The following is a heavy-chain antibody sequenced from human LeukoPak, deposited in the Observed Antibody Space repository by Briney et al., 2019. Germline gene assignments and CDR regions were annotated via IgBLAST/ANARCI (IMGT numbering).Heavy chain of an antibody. CDR3: ARTTIGYCSSTSCYVFDY. D-gene: IGHD2-2*01. Sequence: GGALKISFKGSGCSFTSYWIGWVRRMPGKGVGWMGIIYPGDSDTRYSPSFQGQVTISADKSINTPYLQWSSLKASDTAMYYCARTTIGYCSSTSCYVFDYWGQGTLVTVSS. CDR2: IYPGDSDT. CDR1: GCSFTSYW. J-gene: IGHJ4*02. V-gene: IGHV5-51*01.